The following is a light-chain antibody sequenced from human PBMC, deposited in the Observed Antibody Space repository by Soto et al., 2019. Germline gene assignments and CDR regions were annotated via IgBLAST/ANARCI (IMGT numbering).Light chain of an antibody. V-gene: IGKV3-20*01. J-gene: IGKJ1*01. Sequence: EIVLTQSPGTLSLSPGERATLSCRASQSVSSSYLAWYQQKPGQAPRLLIYGASSRATGIPDRFSGSGSGTDFTLTISTLEPDDFAVYYCHHFGSSPETFGQGTKVE. CDR3: HHFGSSPET. CDR1: QSVSSSY. CDR2: GAS.